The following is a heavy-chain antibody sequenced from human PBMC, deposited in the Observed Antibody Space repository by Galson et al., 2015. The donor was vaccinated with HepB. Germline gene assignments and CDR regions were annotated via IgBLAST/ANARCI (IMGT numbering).Heavy chain of an antibody. V-gene: IGHV6-1*01. J-gene: IGHJ3*02. CDR3: ASRIETGEDAFDI. CDR1: GDSVSSNSAA. Sequence: CAISGDSVSSNSAAWNWIRQSPSRGLEWLGRTYYRSKWYNDYAVSVKSRITFNADTSKNQFSLQLNSVTPEDTAVYYCASRIETGEDAFDIWGQGTMVTVSS. CDR2: TYYRSKWYN. D-gene: IGHD7-27*01.